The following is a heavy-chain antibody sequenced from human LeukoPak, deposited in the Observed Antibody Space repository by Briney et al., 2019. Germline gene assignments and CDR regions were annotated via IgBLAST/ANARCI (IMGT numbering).Heavy chain of an antibody. CDR1: GYTLTELS. V-gene: IGHV1-24*01. D-gene: IGHD3-3*01. J-gene: IGHJ3*02. CDR3: ARDPSIFGVVNAGAFDI. Sequence: ASVRVSCKVSGYTLTELSMHRVRQAPGKGLEWMGGFDPEDGETIYAQKFQGRVTMTEDTSTDTAYMELSSLRSEDTAVYYCARDPSIFGVVNAGAFDIWGQGTIVTVSS. CDR2: FDPEDGET.